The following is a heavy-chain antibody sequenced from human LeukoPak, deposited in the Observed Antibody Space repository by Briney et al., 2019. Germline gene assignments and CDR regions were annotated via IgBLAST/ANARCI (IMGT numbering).Heavy chain of an antibody. CDR1: GGSINSNDW. J-gene: IGHJ5*02. CDR2: IYPSGDT. D-gene: IGHD6-13*01. CDR3: ARTPIRSSSWPS. V-gene: IGHV4-4*02. Sequence: MPSETLSLTCTVSGGSINSNDWWTWVRQPPGKGLEWMGEIYPSGDTNYNPSLKSRVTISLDKSKNQFSLNLNSIIAADTAVYYCARTPIRSSSWPSWGQGTLVTVSS.